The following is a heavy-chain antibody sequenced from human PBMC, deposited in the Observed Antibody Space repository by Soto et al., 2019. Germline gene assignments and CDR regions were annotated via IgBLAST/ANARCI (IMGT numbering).Heavy chain of an antibody. V-gene: IGHV4-30-4*01. CDR1: GVSISGGVHS. J-gene: IGHJ2*01. CDR3: AREIMPLTNDWYFDL. Sequence: QVQLQESGPGLVKPSETLSLTCTVSGVSISGGVHSWSWIRQPPGECLEWIGDIFDCGSTYYNPSLQSRLTISVDTSKNQFSLRLSSVTAADTAVYYCAREIMPLTNDWYFDLWGRGTLVTVSS. D-gene: IGHD2-8*01. CDR2: IFDCGST.